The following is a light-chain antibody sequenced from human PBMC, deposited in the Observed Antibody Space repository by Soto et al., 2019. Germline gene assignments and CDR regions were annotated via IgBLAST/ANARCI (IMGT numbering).Light chain of an antibody. CDR1: SGSVSASYY. Sequence: QTVVTQVPSFSVSPGGTVTLTCGLSSGSVSASYYPSWYQQTPGQAPRTVIYSTNTRSSGVPDRFSGSILGNKAALTITGAQADDECDYYCVLYMGSGIWVFGGGTKLTVL. CDR3: VLYMGSGIWV. CDR2: STN. V-gene: IGLV8-61*01. J-gene: IGLJ2*01.